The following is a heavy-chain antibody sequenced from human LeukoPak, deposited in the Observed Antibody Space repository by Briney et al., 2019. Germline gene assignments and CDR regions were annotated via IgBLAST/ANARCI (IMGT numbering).Heavy chain of an antibody. Sequence: GGSLRLSCAVSGLTFNTYWMHWVRQAPGKGLEWVLSISGSGSYIFYADSVKGRFTISRDTAENSLYLQMNSLRAEDTAIYYCARGSGSSSWYNYFDYWGQGTLVTVSS. CDR2: ISGSGSYI. J-gene: IGHJ4*02. CDR3: ARGSGSSSWYNYFDY. V-gene: IGHV3-21*01. CDR1: GLTFNTYW. D-gene: IGHD6-13*01.